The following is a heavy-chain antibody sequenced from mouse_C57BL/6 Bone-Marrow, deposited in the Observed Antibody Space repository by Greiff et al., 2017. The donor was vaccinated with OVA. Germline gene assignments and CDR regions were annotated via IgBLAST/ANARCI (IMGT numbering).Heavy chain of an antibody. Sequence: DVQLVESEGGLVQPGSSMKLSCTASGFTFSDYYMAWVRQVPEKGLEWVANINYDGSSTYYLDSLKSRFIISRDNAKNILYLQMSSLKSEDTATYYCARMELRAMDYWGQGTSVTVSS. CDR2: INYDGSST. CDR1: GFTFSDYY. CDR3: ARMELRAMDY. D-gene: IGHD1-1*01. J-gene: IGHJ4*01. V-gene: IGHV5-16*01.